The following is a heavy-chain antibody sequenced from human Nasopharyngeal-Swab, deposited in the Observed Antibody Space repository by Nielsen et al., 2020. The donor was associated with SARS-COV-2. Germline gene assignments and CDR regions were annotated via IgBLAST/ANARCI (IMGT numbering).Heavy chain of an antibody. CDR2: IYSDGST. V-gene: IGHV3-53*01. CDR3: AREDYDTHYVYFQH. CDR1: GFTVSSKY. D-gene: IGHD3-16*01. J-gene: IGHJ1*01. Sequence: GESLKISCAASGFTVSSKYMNWVRQAPGGGLQYIAVIYSDGSTFYADSVKGRFTISRDNSENTLYLQMKSLRAEDTAVYYCAREDYDTHYVYFQHWGQCTQVTVSS.